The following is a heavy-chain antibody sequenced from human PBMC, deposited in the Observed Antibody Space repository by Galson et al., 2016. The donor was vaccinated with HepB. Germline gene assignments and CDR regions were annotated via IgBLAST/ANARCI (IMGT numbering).Heavy chain of an antibody. Sequence: SLRLSCAASGFNFNSYAITWVRQAPGKGLEWVSLISFDGTHTHYADSVRGRFTISRDNSRDTLYLEMKRLRPEDTALYYCARTPRTTVFDYWGQGTLVTVSS. D-gene: IGHD1-14*01. CDR1: GFNFNSYA. CDR2: ISFDGTHT. J-gene: IGHJ4*02. CDR3: ARTPRTTVFDY. V-gene: IGHV3-30*01.